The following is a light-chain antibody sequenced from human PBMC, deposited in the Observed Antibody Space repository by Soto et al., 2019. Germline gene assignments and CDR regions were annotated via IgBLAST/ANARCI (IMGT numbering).Light chain of an antibody. CDR1: QGISFY. CDR3: QQANSFPYT. CDR2: SAS. V-gene: IGKV1D-12*01. Sequence: DLPMTQSPSSVSASVGDRVTITCRASQGISFYLAWYQQKPGKAPKLLIHSASTLESGVPSRFSGSGSGTDFTLTISSLQPEDFATYFCQQANSFPYTFGQGTKLEI. J-gene: IGKJ2*01.